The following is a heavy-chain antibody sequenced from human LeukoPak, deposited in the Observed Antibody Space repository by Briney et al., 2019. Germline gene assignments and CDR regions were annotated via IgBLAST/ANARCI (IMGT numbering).Heavy chain of an antibody. V-gene: IGHV3-7*05. J-gene: IGHJ4*02. CDR3: ARGRTHGY. CDR1: GFTFTSYW. CDR2: INQDGSEK. Sequence: RSGGSLRLSCAASGFTFTSYWMSWARQSPGKGLVWVANINQDGSEKYYVDSVKGRFTISRDNAKNSVYLQVNSLRAEDTAVYYCARGRTHGYWGQGTLDTVSS.